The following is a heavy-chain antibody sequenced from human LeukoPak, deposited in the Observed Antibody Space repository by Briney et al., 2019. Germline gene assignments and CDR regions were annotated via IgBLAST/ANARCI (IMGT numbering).Heavy chain of an antibody. CDR1: GFTFSSYA. CDR2: ISGSGGST. D-gene: IGHD1-1*01. Sequence: GGSLRLSCAASGFTFSSYAMSWVRQAPGKGLEWVSAISGSGGSTYYADSVKGRFTISRDNSKNTLYLQMGSLRAEDMAVYYCARSRGYGTRDFDYWGQGTLVTVSS. CDR3: ARSRGYGTRDFDY. J-gene: IGHJ4*02. V-gene: IGHV3-23*01.